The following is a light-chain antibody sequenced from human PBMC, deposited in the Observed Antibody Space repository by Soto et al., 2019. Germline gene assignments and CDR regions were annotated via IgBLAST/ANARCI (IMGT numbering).Light chain of an antibody. CDR3: QSYDSRNVV. Sequence: NYMLTQPHSVSVSPGKTVTISCTRSSGSIASNYVQWYQQRPGSAPTTVIYEDNHRPSGVPDRFSASIDSSSNSASLTISGLKTEDEADYYCQSYDSRNVVLGGGTKLTVL. J-gene: IGLJ2*01. V-gene: IGLV6-57*04. CDR1: SGSIASNY. CDR2: EDN.